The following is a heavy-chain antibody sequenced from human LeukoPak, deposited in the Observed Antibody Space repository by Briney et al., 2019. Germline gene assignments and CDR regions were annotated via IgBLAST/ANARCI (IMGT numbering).Heavy chain of an antibody. CDR1: GFTFSSYA. Sequence: PGGSLRLSCAASGFTFSSYAMSWVRQAPGKGLEWVANIKQDGSEKYYVDSVKGRFTISRDNAKNSLYPQMNSLRAEDTAVYYCARERGDYGDYYAFDIWGQGTMVTVSS. CDR2: IKQDGSEK. CDR3: ARERGDYGDYYAFDI. D-gene: IGHD4-17*01. V-gene: IGHV3-7*01. J-gene: IGHJ3*02.